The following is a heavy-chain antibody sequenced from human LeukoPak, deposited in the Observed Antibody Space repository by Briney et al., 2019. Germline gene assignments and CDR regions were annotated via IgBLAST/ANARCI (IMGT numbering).Heavy chain of an antibody. V-gene: IGHV1-69*05. D-gene: IGHD6-19*01. J-gene: IGHJ5*02. CDR1: GGTFSSYA. CDR3: ARVTGYSSGWYWFDP. CDR2: IIPIFGTA. Sequence: SVRVSCKASGGTFSSYAISWVRQAPGQGLEWMGRIIPIFGTANYAQKFQGRVTITTDESTSTAYMELSGLRSEDTAVYDCARVTGYSSGWYWFDPWGQGPVVTVSS.